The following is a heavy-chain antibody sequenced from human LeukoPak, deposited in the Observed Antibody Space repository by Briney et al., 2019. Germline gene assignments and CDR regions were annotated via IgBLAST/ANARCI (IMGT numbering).Heavy chain of an antibody. D-gene: IGHD3-22*01. CDR2: ISAYNGNT. V-gene: IGHV1-18*01. CDR1: GYTFTSYG. Sequence: GASVKVSCKASGYTFTSYGISRVRQAPGQGLEWMGWISAYNGNTNYAQKLQGRVTMTTDTSTSTAYMELRSLRSDDTAVYYCARGLSYYYDSSGYHHFDYWGQGTLVTVSS. CDR3: ARGLSYYYDSSGYHHFDY. J-gene: IGHJ4*02.